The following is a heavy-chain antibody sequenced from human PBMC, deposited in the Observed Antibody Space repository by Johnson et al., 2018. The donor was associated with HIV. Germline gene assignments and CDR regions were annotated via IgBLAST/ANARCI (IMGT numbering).Heavy chain of an antibody. J-gene: IGHJ3*02. Sequence: VQLVESGGGLVQPGRSLRISCAASRFTFDDYAMHWVRQAPGKGLEWVSGISWNSGSIGYADSVKGRFTISRDNAKNSLYLQMNSLRAEDTALYYWAKEAGNSSWIPLYDAFDIWGQGTMVTVSS. CDR3: AKEAGNSSWIPLYDAFDI. CDR2: ISWNSGSI. D-gene: IGHD6-13*01. CDR1: RFTFDDYA. V-gene: IGHV3-9*01.